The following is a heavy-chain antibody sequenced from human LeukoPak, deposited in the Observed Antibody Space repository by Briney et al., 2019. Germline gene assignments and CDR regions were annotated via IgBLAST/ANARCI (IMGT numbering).Heavy chain of an antibody. Sequence: SETLSLTGTVSGGSISSYYWSWIRQPAGKGLEWIGRIYTSGTTNYNPSLKSRITMSVDTSKNQFSLKMRSVTAADTAVYYCARADHDGSDYLGQGTLVTVSS. CDR2: IYTSGTT. CDR3: ARADHDGSDY. CDR1: GGSISSYY. V-gene: IGHV4-4*07. D-gene: IGHD3-22*01. J-gene: IGHJ4*02.